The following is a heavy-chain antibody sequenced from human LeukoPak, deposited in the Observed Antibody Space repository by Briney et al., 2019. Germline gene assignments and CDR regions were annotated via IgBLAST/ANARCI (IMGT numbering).Heavy chain of an antibody. V-gene: IGHV3-30*03. Sequence: GGSLRLSCAASGFTFSSYGMHWVRQAQGKGLEWVAVISYDGSNKYYADSVKGRFTISRDNSKNTLYLQMNSLRAEDTAVYYCARSHDYGDYWGQGTLVTVSS. J-gene: IGHJ4*02. CDR1: GFTFSSYG. D-gene: IGHD4-17*01. CDR2: ISYDGSNK. CDR3: ARSHDYGDY.